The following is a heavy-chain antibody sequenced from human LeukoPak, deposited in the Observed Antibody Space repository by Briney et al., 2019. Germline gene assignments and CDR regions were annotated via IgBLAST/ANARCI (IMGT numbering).Heavy chain of an antibody. V-gene: IGHV4-39*07. D-gene: IGHD3-16*01. CDR1: GGSISSSYSY. J-gene: IGHJ4*02. CDR3: AKDLPVPGEYYFDY. CDR2: IYYSGST. Sequence: SETLSLTCTVSGGSISSSYSYWGWIRQPPGKGLEWIGNIYYSGSTYYSPSLTSRVTVSVDTSENQFSLKLSSVTAADTAVYYCAKDLPVPGEYYFDYWGQGTLVTVSS.